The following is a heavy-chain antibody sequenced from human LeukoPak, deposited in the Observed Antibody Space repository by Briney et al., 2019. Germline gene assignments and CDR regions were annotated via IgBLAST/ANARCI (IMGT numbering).Heavy chain of an antibody. J-gene: IGHJ3*02. CDR1: GGSISSYY. Sequence: KPSETLSPTCTVSGGSISSYYWSWIRQPAGKGLEWIGRIYTSGSTNYNPSLKSRVTMSVDTSKNQFSLKLSSVTAADTAVYYCARESFFGVVDAFDIWGQGTMVTVSS. D-gene: IGHD3-3*01. CDR2: IYTSGST. CDR3: ARESFFGVVDAFDI. V-gene: IGHV4-4*07.